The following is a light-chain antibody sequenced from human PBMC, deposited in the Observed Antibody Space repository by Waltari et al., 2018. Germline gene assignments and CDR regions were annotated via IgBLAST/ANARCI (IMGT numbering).Light chain of an antibody. Sequence: IVLTQSPGTLSLSPGERATLSCRASQIVSRYLAWYQQKPGQAPRFLIYGASTRDTGIPDRFTGSGSGTDFSLTISRLEPEDFAVYFCQHHVSLPATFGQGTRVEIK. CDR3: QHHVSLPAT. J-gene: IGKJ1*01. V-gene: IGKV3-20*01. CDR2: GAS. CDR1: QIVSRY.